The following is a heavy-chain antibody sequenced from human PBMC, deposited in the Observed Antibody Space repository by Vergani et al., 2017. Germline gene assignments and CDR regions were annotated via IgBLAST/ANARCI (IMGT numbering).Heavy chain of an antibody. V-gene: IGHV1-69*01. CDR3: AGVSQDANYCGYMDF. Sequence: QVQLVQSGAEVKKPGSSVKVSCKASGGTFSSYAISWVRQAPGQGLEWMGGIIPVFGTANYSQKFQGRITITADEATSKAYMELSSLGSDDTAVYYCAGVSQDANYCGYMDFWGKGTMVTVSS. J-gene: IGHJ6*03. CDR1: GGTFSSYA. CDR2: IIPVFGTA. D-gene: IGHD2-8*01.